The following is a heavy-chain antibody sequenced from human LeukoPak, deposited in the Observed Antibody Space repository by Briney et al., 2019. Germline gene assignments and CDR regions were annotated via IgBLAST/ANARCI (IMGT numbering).Heavy chain of an antibody. CDR2: INPNSGHT. D-gene: IGHD4-11*01. J-gene: IGHJ4*02. CDR1: GYTFSDYY. Sequence: ASVKVSCKASGYTFSDYYLHWVRQAPGQGLEWMGWINPNSGHTHYAQMFQGRVILTRDTSINTAHMELRRLRSDDTAVYYCVKSAQYSSAWFTGCFDYWGQGAQVTVSS. CDR3: VKSAQYSSAWFTGCFDY. V-gene: IGHV1-2*02.